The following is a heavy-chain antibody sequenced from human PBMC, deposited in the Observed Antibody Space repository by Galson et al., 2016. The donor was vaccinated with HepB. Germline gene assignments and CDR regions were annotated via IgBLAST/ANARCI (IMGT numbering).Heavy chain of an antibody. J-gene: IGHJ4*02. D-gene: IGHD2-15*01. CDR1: GFTISSYW. Sequence: SLRLSCAASGFTISSYWMTWVRQAPGKGLEWVANIKEDGSQKNYVDSVKGRFTISRDNAKNSLYLQMNSLRVEDTALYYCEAYCGGGSCHGVGYWGQGTLVTVSS. V-gene: IGHV3-7*01. CDR3: EAYCGGGSCHGVGY. CDR2: IKEDGSQK.